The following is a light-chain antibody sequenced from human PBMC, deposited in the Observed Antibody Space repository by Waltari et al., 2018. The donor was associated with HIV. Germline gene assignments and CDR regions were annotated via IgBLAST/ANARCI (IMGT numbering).Light chain of an antibody. Sequence: QSALTQPASVSGSPGQSITISCTGTRSDVGGYNLVSCYQQHPGKAPKLMIYEVSKRPSGVSNRFSGSKSGNTASLTISGLQAEDEADYYCCAYAGSTTYVIFGGGTKLTVL. CDR1: RSDVGGYNL. CDR2: EVS. J-gene: IGLJ2*01. CDR3: CAYAGSTTYVI. V-gene: IGLV2-23*02.